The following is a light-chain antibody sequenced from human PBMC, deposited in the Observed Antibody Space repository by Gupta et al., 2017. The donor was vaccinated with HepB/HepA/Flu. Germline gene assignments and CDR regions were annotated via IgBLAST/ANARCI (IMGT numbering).Light chain of an antibody. V-gene: IGKV3-20*01. Sequence: EIVLTQSPGTLSLSPGERATLSCRASQSFSSSYLAWYQQKPGQAPRLLIHGASSRATGIPDRFSGSGSGTDFTLTISRLEPEDFAVYYCQHYAASPLSFGGGTKVEIK. J-gene: IGKJ4*01. CDR3: QHYAASPLS. CDR1: QSFSSSY. CDR2: GAS.